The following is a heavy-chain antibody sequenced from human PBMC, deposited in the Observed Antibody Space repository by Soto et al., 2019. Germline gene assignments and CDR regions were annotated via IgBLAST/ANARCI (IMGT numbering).Heavy chain of an antibody. D-gene: IGHD3-3*01. CDR1: GFTFSSYA. J-gene: IGHJ6*02. CDR2: ISYDGSNK. V-gene: IGHV3-30-3*01. CDR3: ARVAPATIFAGTLSLDPDYYYYYGMDV. Sequence: GGSLRLSCAASGFTFSSYAMHWVRQAPGKGLEWVAVISYDGSNKYYADSVKGRFTISRDNSKNTLYLQMNSLRAEDTAAYYCARVAPATIFAGTLSLDPDYYYYYGMDVWGQGTTVTVSS.